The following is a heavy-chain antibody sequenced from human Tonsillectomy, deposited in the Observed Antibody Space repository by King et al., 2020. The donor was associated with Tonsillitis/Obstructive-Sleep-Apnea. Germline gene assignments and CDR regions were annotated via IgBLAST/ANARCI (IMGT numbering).Heavy chain of an antibody. CDR3: AKVGGGYSYVLSSYGMDV. J-gene: IGHJ6*01. CDR2: ISGSGGST. CDR1: GFTFSSYA. D-gene: IGHD5-18*01. Sequence: VQLVESGGGLVQPGGSLRLSCAASGFTFSSYAMSWVRQAPGKGLEWVSAISGSGGSTYYADSVKGRFTISRDNSKNTLYLQMNSLRAEDTAVYYCAKVGGGYSYVLSSYGMDVWGQGTTLRVSP. V-gene: IGHV3-23*04.